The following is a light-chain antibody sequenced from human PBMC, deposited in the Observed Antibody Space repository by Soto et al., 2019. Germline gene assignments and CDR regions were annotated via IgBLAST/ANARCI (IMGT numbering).Light chain of an antibody. Sequence: QSALTQPASVSGSPGQSITISCTGNNSVVGSFNLVSWYEQHPGKAPKLMIHEVNKRPSGVSNRFSGSKSGNTASLTISGLQAEDEADYYCCSYASSRSYVFGTGTKVTVL. V-gene: IGLV2-23*02. CDR3: CSYASSRSYV. CDR1: NSVVGSFNL. J-gene: IGLJ1*01. CDR2: EVN.